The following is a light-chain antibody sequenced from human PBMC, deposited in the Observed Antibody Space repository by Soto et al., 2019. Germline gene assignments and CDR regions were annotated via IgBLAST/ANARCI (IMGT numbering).Light chain of an antibody. J-gene: IGKJ1*01. CDR2: AAS. CDR3: HQYDNGPGG. V-gene: IGKV3-15*01. CDR1: QNIRFN. Sequence: EIVMTQSPAVLSVSPGERATLSCRASQNIRFNLAWYQQKPGQAPRVLISAASTRATVIPARFSGSGSGTEFTLPIRGLLSEDFAIDYCHQYDNGPGGFGQVTKVHIK.